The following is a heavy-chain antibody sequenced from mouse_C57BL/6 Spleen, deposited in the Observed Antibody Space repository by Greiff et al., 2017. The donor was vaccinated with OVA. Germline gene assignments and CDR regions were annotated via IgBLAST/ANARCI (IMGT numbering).Heavy chain of an antibody. CDR2: ISDGGSYT. CDR1: GFTFSSYA. CDR3: ARVSNYGYYAMDY. Sequence: DVHLVESGGGLVKPGGSLKLSCAASGFTFSSYAMSWVRQTPEKRLEWVATISDGGSYTYYPDNVKGRFTISRDNAKNNLYLQMSHLKSEDTAMYYCARVSNYGYYAMDYWGQGTSVTVSS. J-gene: IGHJ4*01. D-gene: IGHD2-5*01. V-gene: IGHV5-4*01.